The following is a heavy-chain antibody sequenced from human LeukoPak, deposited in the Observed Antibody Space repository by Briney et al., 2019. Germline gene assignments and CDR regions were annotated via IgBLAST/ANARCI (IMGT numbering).Heavy chain of an antibody. D-gene: IGHD5-18*01. V-gene: IGHV3-30*02. CDR2: IRYDGSNK. CDR1: GFTFSSYG. CDR3: ARLRGYSYGYFDY. Sequence: GGSLRLSCASSGFTFSSYGMHWVRQAPGKGLEWVTFIRYDGSNKYYADSVKGRFTISRDNSKNTLYLQMNSLRPEDTAVYYCARLRGYSYGYFDYWGQGTLVTVSS. J-gene: IGHJ4*02.